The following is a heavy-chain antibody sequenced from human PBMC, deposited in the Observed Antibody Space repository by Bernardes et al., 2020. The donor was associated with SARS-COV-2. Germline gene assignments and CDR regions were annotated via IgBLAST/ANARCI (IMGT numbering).Heavy chain of an antibody. CDR2: ISYDGSNK. D-gene: IGHD2-15*01. CDR1: GFTFSSYG. Sequence: GGSLRLSCAASGFTFSSYGMHWVRQAPGKGLEWVAVISYDGSNKYYADSVKGRFTISRDNSKNTLYLQMNSLRAEDTAVYYCAKQIGAYCSGGSCYSGLDYWGQGTLVTVSS. CDR3: AKQIGAYCSGGSCYSGLDY. V-gene: IGHV3-30*18. J-gene: IGHJ4*02.